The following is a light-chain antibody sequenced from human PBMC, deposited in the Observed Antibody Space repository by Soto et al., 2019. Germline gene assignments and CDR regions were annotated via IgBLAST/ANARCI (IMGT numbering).Light chain of an antibody. CDR3: TSYRRGPLYV. V-gene: IGLV2-14*03. J-gene: IGLJ1*01. CDR2: DVN. CDR1: SSDVGGSIY. Sequence: QSVLTQPASVSGSPGQSITVSCTGVSSDVGGSIYVSWYQHHPGKAPRLIIFDVNNRPSGVSARFSGSKSGNTASLTISGLQPEDEGHYYCTSYRRGPLYVFGNGTKVTVL.